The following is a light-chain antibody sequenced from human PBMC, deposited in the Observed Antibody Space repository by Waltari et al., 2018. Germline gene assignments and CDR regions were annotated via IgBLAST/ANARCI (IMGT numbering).Light chain of an antibody. V-gene: IGLV1-44*01. Sequence: QSVLTQPPSASGTPGQRVTISCSGSSSNIGSNTVNWYQQLPGTAPKLPIYSNKQGPSGVPDRFSGSKSGTSASLAISGLQSEDEADYYCAAWDDSLNGPDVVFGGGTKLTVL. CDR2: SNK. CDR1: SSNIGSNT. J-gene: IGLJ2*01. CDR3: AAWDDSLNGPDVV.